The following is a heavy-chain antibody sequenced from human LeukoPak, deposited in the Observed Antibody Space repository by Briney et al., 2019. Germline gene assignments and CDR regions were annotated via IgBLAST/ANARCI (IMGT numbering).Heavy chain of an antibody. Sequence: GGSLRLSCAASGFTFSTYAVNWVRQAPGKGLEWVSTISGSGDSTYYADSVKGRFTISRDNSKDMVYLQMNSLKVEDTATYYCGKEGGAWGQGTKVTVSS. V-gene: IGHV3-23*01. CDR2: ISGSGDST. CDR3: GKEGGA. D-gene: IGHD3-16*01. CDR1: GFTFSTYA. J-gene: IGHJ5*02.